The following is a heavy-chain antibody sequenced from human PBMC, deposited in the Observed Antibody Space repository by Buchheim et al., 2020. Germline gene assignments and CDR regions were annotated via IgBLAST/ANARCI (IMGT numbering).Heavy chain of an antibody. V-gene: IGHV4-4*02. J-gene: IGHJ4*02. CDR1: GGSIISSNW. Sequence: QVHLQESGPGLVKPSGTLSLTCAVSGGSIISSNWWSWVRQPPGKGLEWIGEVYHSGTNNYNSSFESRVTISVDKSKNHFSLELNSVTAADTAIYYCARNSLGAGTNTYFESWGQGTL. CDR2: VYHSGTN. D-gene: IGHD1-7*01. CDR3: ARNSLGAGTNTYFES.